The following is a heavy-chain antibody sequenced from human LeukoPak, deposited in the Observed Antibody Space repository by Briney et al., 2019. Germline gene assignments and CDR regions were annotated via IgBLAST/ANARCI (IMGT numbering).Heavy chain of an antibody. CDR2: ISSSSSYI. CDR3: ASMVRGVIDAFDI. Sequence: PGGSLRLSCAASGFTFSSYSMNWVRQAPGKGLEWVSSISSSSSYIYYADSVKGRFTISRDNAKNSLYLQMNSPRAEDTAVYYCASMVRGVIDAFDIWGQGTMVTVSS. D-gene: IGHD3-10*01. CDR1: GFTFSSYS. J-gene: IGHJ3*02. V-gene: IGHV3-21*01.